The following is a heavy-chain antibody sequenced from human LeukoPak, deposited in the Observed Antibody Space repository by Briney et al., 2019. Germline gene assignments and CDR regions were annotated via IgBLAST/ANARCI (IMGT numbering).Heavy chain of an antibody. CDR1: GFTFSSYA. CDR2: ISGSGGST. Sequence: GGSLRLSCAASGFTFSSYAMIWVRQAPGKGLEWVAGISGSGGSTYYAASVKGRFTISRDNSKNTLYVQMNSLRAEDTGVYFCAKDMRGSYLGDFWGQGTLVTVSS. V-gene: IGHV3-23*01. D-gene: IGHD1-26*01. CDR3: AKDMRGSYLGDF. J-gene: IGHJ4*02.